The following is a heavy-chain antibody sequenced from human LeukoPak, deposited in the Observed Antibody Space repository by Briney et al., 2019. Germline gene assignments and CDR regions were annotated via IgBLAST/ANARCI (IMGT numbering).Heavy chain of an antibody. D-gene: IGHD3-10*01. J-gene: IGHJ4*02. Sequence: GGSLRLSCAASGFTFINYSMNWVRQAPGKGLGWVSSISSSSSYIYYADSVKGRFTISRDNAKNSLYLQMNSLRAEDTAVYYCARAAGTGIFAGFDYWGQGTLVTVSS. CDR1: GFTFINYS. CDR2: ISSSSSYI. V-gene: IGHV3-21*01. CDR3: ARAAGTGIFAGFDY.